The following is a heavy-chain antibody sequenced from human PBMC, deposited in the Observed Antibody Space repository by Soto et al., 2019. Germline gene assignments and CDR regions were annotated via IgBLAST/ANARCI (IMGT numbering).Heavy chain of an antibody. V-gene: IGHV3-9*01. CDR3: AKGSWSYYNAWFDP. CDR2: ISWNSGSI. J-gene: IGHJ5*02. D-gene: IGHD3-10*01. CDR1: GFTFDDYA. Sequence: EVQLVESGGGLVQPGRSLRLSCAASGFTFDDYAMHWVRQAPGKGLEWVSGISWNSGSIGYADSVKGRFTISRDNAKNSLYLQMNSLRAEDTALYYCAKGSWSYYNAWFDPWGQGTLVTVSS.